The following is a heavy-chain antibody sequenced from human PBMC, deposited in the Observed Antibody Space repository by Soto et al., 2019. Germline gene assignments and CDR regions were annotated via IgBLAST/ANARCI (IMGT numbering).Heavy chain of an antibody. CDR3: ARLYYDSSDYYYFDY. D-gene: IGHD3-22*01. CDR2: IYYSGST. V-gene: IGHV4-59*08. CDR1: GGSISSYY. Sequence: SETLSLTCTVSGGSISSYYWSWIRQPPGKGLEWIGYIYYSGSTNYNPSLKSRVTISADTSKNQFSLKLSSVTAADTAVYYCARLYYDSSDYYYFDYWGQGTRVTSPQ. J-gene: IGHJ4*02.